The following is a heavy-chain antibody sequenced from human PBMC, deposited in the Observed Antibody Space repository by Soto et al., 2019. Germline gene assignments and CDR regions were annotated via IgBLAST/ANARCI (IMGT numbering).Heavy chain of an antibody. D-gene: IGHD3-9*01. CDR2: IYSGGST. Sequence: EVQLVETGGGLIQPGGSLRLSCEVTGFSVSYNSMTWVRQAPGEGLEWVSVIYSGGSTYYADSVKGRFTISRDASKNMVYLQMNRLRPEDTAVYYCARDAVYSDLLTGSPRGNGMDVWGQGTTITVSS. V-gene: IGHV3-53*02. CDR1: GFSVSYNS. CDR3: ARDAVYSDLLTGSPRGNGMDV. J-gene: IGHJ6*02.